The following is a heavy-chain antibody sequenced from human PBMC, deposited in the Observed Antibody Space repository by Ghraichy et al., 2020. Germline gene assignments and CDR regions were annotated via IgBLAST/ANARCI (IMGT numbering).Heavy chain of an antibody. Sequence: SVKVSCKASGGTFSSYAISWVRQAPGQGLEWMGGIIPIFGTANYAQKFQGRVTITADESTSTAYMELSSLRSEDTAVYYCARVMTTVILGYYYGMDVWGQGTTVTVSS. J-gene: IGHJ6*02. CDR3: ARVMTTVILGYYYGMDV. CDR2: IIPIFGTA. CDR1: GGTFSSYA. V-gene: IGHV1-69*13. D-gene: IGHD4-11*01.